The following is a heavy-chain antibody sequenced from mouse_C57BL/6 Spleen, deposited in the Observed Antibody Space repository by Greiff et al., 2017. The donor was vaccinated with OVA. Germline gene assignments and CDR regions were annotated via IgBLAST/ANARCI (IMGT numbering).Heavy chain of an antibody. CDR1: GYTFTSYW. J-gene: IGHJ2*01. CDR3: ARTGLYYYGSSLDY. V-gene: IGHV1-61*01. D-gene: IGHD1-1*01. CDR2: IYPSDSET. Sequence: QVQLQQPGAELVRPGSSVKLSCKASGYTFTSYWMDWVKQRPGQGLEWIGNIYPSDSETHYNQKFKDKATLTVDKSSSTAYMQLSSLTSEDSAVYYCARTGLYYYGSSLDYWGQGTTLTVSS.